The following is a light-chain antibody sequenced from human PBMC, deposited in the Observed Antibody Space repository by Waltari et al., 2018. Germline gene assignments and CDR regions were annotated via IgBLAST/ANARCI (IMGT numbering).Light chain of an antibody. J-gene: IGLJ3*02. Sequence: SSELTQDPAVSVALGQTVKITCQGDSIRSYYPSWYHQKPGQAPIIGIYAKNNRPSGIPDRFSGSSTGNTAPLIITWAQAEDEADYYCDSRDSSGNHVVFGGGTKLTVL. CDR3: DSRDSSGNHVV. V-gene: IGLV3-19*01. CDR1: SIRSYY. CDR2: AKN.